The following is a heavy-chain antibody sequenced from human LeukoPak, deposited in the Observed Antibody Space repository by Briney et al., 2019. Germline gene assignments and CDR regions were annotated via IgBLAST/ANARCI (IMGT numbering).Heavy chain of an antibody. J-gene: IGHJ6*03. CDR2: IYYSGST. Sequence: PSETLSLTCTVSGGSISTYYWTWIRQPPGKGLEWIGYIYYSGSTNYNPSLKSRVTISVDTSKNQFSLKLSSVTAADTAVYYCARIRDYMDVWGKGTTVTISS. V-gene: IGHV4-59*08. CDR3: ARIRDYMDV. CDR1: GGSISTYY.